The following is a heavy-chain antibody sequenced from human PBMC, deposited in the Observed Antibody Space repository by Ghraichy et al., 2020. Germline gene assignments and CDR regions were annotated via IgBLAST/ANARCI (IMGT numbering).Heavy chain of an antibody. CDR1: GFTFSGYW. CDR2: INQDGGEK. D-gene: IGHD1-1*01. J-gene: IGHJ6*02. V-gene: IGHV3-7*01. CDR3: ARDGATGTRGFYYGLDV. Sequence: GGSLRLSCAASGFTFSGYWMNWVRQAPGKGLEWVANINQDGGEKYYVDSVKGRFTISRDNAKTSVYLQMNSLRAEDTAVYYCARDGATGTRGFYYGLDVWGQGTTLTVSS.